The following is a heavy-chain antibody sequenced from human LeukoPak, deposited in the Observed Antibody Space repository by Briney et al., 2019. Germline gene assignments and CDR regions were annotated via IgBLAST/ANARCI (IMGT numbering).Heavy chain of an antibody. CDR1: GFTFSSYW. J-gene: IGHJ3*02. V-gene: IGHV3-74*01. Sequence: GGSLRLSCAASGFTFSSYWMHWVRQAPGKGLVWVSRINSDGSSSDYADSVKGRLTISRDNAMNTLYLQVHSLRSEDTAVYYCARAKAAFGIWGQGTVVTVSS. CDR2: INSDGSSS. CDR3: ARAKAAFGI.